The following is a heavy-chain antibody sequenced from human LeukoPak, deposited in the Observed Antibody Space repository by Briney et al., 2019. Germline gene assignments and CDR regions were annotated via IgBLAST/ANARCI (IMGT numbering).Heavy chain of an antibody. CDR1: GFTFDDYA. Sequence: PGRSLLLSCAASGFTFDDYAMHWVRQAPGKGLEWVSGISWNSGSIGYADSVKGRFTISRDNAKNSLYLQMNSLRAEDMALYYCAKSSDCSGGSCTNYFDYWGQGTLVTVSS. D-gene: IGHD2-15*01. CDR2: ISWNSGSI. CDR3: AKSSDCSGGSCTNYFDY. V-gene: IGHV3-9*03. J-gene: IGHJ4*02.